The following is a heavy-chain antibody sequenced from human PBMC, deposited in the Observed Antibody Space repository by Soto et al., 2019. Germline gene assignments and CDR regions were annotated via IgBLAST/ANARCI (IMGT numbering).Heavy chain of an antibody. D-gene: IGHD3-22*01. Sequence: GGSLRLSCAASGFTFSSYAMHWVRQAPGKGLEWVAVISYDGSNKYYADSVKGRFTISRDNSKNTLYLQMNSLRAEDTAVYYCAREPFSYDSSLMGYFQHWGQGTLVTVSS. CDR3: AREPFSYDSSLMGYFQH. CDR2: ISYDGSNK. V-gene: IGHV3-30-3*01. J-gene: IGHJ1*01. CDR1: GFTFSSYA.